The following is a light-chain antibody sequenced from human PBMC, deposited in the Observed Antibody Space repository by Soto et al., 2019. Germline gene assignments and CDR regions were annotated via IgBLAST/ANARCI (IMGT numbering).Light chain of an antibody. CDR2: EVV. CDR1: KNDIGVYDF. J-gene: IGLJ1*01. CDR3: KSYAGSNTYV. V-gene: IGLV2-8*01. Sequence: CPGTKNDIGVYDFVSWYQHHPGKAPRLIIYEVVQRPSGVPDRFSGSKSGNTASLTVSGLQAADEADYFCKSYAGSNTYVFGSGTRSPS.